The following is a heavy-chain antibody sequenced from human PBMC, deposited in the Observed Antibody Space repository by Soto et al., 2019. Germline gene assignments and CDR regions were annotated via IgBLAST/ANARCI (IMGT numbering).Heavy chain of an antibody. D-gene: IGHD3-10*01. CDR3: ASQQESRDRSGSYLLDY. J-gene: IGHJ4*02. Sequence: QVQLQESGPGLLKPSETLSLTCTVSGGSVSSSSYYWSWIRQPPGKGLEWIGDIYYSGSTNYNPXLPRRLTLSVDXSXTXTAPQPTSVTAADTAVYYCASQQESRDRSGSYLLDYWGQGPLVTVSS. CDR2: IYYSGST. CDR1: GGSVSSSSYY. V-gene: IGHV4-61*01.